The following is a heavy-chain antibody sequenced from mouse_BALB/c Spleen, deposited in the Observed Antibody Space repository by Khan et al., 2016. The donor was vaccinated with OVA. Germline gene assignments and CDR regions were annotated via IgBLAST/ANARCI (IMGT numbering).Heavy chain of an antibody. V-gene: IGHV5-6*02. J-gene: IGHJ3*01. CDR3: ARLAYYYNSEGFAY. D-gene: IGHD1-1*01. CDR2: INTGGAYT. Sequence: EVRLVESGGDFVRPGGSLKLSCAASGFTFSTYGMSWVRQTPDKRLEWVATINTGGAYTYYPDSVKGRFTISRDNAKNTLYLQWSSLPSEDTALYYCARLAYYYNSEGFAYWGQGTLVTVSA. CDR1: GFTFSTYG.